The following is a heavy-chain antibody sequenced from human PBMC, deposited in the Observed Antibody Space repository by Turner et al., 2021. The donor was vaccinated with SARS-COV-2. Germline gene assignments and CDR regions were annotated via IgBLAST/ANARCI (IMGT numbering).Heavy chain of an antibody. J-gene: IGHJ6*02. CDR2: IYYSGIT. CDR3: ARLMDTAMDYYGMDV. CDR1: GGSISSSTYY. D-gene: IGHD5-18*01. Sequence: QLQLQESGPGLVKPSEALSLTCTVTGGSISSSTYYWGGLRQPPGRGLEWVGSIYYSGITDYNPSLKSRVTISVDTSKNQFSLKLSSVTAADTAVYYCARLMDTAMDYYGMDVWGQGTTVTVSS. V-gene: IGHV4-39*01.